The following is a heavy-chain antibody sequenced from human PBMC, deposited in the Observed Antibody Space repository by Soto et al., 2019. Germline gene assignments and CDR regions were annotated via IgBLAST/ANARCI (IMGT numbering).Heavy chain of an antibody. J-gene: IGHJ4*02. Sequence: EVQLLESGGDLVQPGGSVRLSCAASGFTFTSYAMSWIRQAPGKGLEWVSAITGGGDNTYYADSVKGRFTISRYNSKNTLYLQMNSLRAEDTAFYYCTQDGGSRDWLTVNWGQGTLVTVSS. CDR2: ITGGGDNT. CDR3: TQDGGSRDWLTVN. CDR1: GFTFTSYA. D-gene: IGHD3-9*01. V-gene: IGHV3-23*01.